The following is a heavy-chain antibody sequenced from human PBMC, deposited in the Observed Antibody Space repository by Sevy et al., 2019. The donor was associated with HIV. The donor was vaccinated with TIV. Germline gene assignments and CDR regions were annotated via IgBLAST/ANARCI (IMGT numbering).Heavy chain of an antibody. J-gene: IGHJ4*02. V-gene: IGHV3-23*01. CDR2: ISGSGGST. Sequence: GGYLRLSCAASGFTFSSYAMSWVRQAPGKGLEWVSAISGSGGSTYYADSVKGRFTISRDNSKNTLYLQMNSLRAEDTAVYYCAKVGLRGYSYGYPPNFDYWGQGTLVTVSS. CDR3: AKVGLRGYSYGYPPNFDY. CDR1: GFTFSSYA. D-gene: IGHD5-18*01.